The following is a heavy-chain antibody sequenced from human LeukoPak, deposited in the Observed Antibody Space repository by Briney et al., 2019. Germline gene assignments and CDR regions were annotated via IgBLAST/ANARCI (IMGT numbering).Heavy chain of an antibody. D-gene: IGHD3-22*01. CDR3: TIMHGYYDGSGFWVQ. J-gene: IGHJ4*02. CDR2: ISPSGDRT. Sequence: PGGSLRLSCAASGFSSSSYAMSWVRQAPGKGLEWVSFISPSGDRTSNADSVEGRFTISRDNTRNTLYLQMNSLRDEDTGVYYCTIMHGYYDGSGFWVQWGQGTLVTVSS. CDR1: GFSSSSYA. V-gene: IGHV3-23*01.